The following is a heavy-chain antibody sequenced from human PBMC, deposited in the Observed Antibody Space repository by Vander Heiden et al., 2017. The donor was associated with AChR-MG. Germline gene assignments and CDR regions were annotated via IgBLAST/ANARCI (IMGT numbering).Heavy chain of an antibody. D-gene: IGHD6-13*01. J-gene: IGHJ4*02. V-gene: IGHV4-34*01. CDR3: ARGRGSWGYFDS. CDR2: INHSGST. Sequence: QVQLQQWGAGLLKPSETLSLTCAVYGGSSSVDYWTWIRQPPGKGLEWIGDINHSGSTNCNPSLKSRVTISVDTSKNQFSLKLSSVTAADTALYFCARGRGSWGYFDSWGQGTLGTVSS. CDR1: GGSSSVDY.